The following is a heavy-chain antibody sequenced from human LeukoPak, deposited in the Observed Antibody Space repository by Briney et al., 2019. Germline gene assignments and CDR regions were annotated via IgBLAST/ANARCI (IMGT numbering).Heavy chain of an antibody. Sequence: GGSLRLSCAASGFTFSDYYMNWVRQAPGKGLEWVSSISSSSTIYYADSVKGRFTISRDNAKNSLYLQMNSLRAEDTALYYCARRYSSSSKGFDYWGQGTLVTVSS. V-gene: IGHV3-69-1*01. CDR3: ARRYSSSSKGFDY. J-gene: IGHJ4*02. D-gene: IGHD6-6*01. CDR1: GFTFSDYY. CDR2: ISSSSTI.